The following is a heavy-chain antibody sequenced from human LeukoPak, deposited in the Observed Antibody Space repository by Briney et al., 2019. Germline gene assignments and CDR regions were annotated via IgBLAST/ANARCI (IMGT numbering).Heavy chain of an antibody. J-gene: IGHJ4*02. CDR2: INPNSGGT. V-gene: IGHV1-2*02. CDR1: GYTFTGYY. CDR3: ARDRTGTLGYSDY. D-gene: IGHD1-1*01. Sequence: ASVKVSCKASGYTFTGYYMHWVRQAPGQGLEWMGWINPNSGGTNYAQKFQGRVTMTRDTSISTAYMELSRLRSDDTAVYYCARDRTGTLGYSDYWGQGTLVTVPS.